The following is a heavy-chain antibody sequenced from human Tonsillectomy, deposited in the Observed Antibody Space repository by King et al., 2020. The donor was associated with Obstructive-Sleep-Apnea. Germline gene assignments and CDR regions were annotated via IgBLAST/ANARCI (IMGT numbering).Heavy chain of an antibody. CDR1: GGSISSSTYY. D-gene: IGHD4-17*01. V-gene: IGHV4-39*07. Sequence: QLQESGPGLVKPSETLSLTCTVSGGSISSSTYYWGWIRQPPGKGLEWIGSIYYSGNSYYKPSLKIRVTISVDTSKNQFSLKLSSVTAADTAVYYCARIYGDYEQGYFDYWGQGTLVTVSS. J-gene: IGHJ4*02. CDR3: ARIYGDYEQGYFDY. CDR2: IYYSGNS.